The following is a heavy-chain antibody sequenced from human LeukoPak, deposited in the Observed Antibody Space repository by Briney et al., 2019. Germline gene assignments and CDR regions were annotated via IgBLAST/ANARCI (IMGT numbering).Heavy chain of an antibody. J-gene: IGHJ6*03. CDR3: AKGGDWDYYYYMDV. D-gene: IGHD3-9*01. V-gene: IGHV4-39*01. CDR2: VYYSGST. Sequence: SETLSLTCTVSDASITNVNYYWGRIRQPPGKGLEWIASVYYSGSTYYSPFFRGRVTISVETSKSQFSLRLNSVTAADTAIYFCAKGGDWDYYYYMDVWGKGTTVTVSS. CDR1: DASITNVNYY.